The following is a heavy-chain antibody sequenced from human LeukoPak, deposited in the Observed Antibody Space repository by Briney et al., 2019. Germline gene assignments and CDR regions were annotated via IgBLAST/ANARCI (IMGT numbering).Heavy chain of an antibody. CDR1: GFTFSIYG. D-gene: IGHD3-10*01. Sequence: ASVKVSCMASGFTFSIYGFTWVRQAPGQGLEWMGWISAYNGDTKYPQNLQGRVTMTADTSTNTAYMELKGLRSDDTAGYFCAREGYFGSGIDYFYGMDVWGQGTKVTVSS. J-gene: IGHJ6*02. CDR3: AREGYFGSGIDYFYGMDV. V-gene: IGHV1-18*01. CDR2: ISAYNGDT.